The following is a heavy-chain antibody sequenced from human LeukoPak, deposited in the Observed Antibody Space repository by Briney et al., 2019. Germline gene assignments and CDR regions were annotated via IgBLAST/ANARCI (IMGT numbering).Heavy chain of an antibody. CDR3: AKIGRAVALRGGYFDY. Sequence: GGSLRLSCAASGFTFGTYAMSWVRQAPGKGLEWVSAISGSGGSTYYADSVKGRFTISRDNSKNTLYLQMNSLRAEDTAVYYCAKIGRAVALRGGYFDYWGQGTLVTVSS. J-gene: IGHJ4*02. CDR1: GFTFGTYA. V-gene: IGHV3-23*01. CDR2: ISGSGGST. D-gene: IGHD6-19*01.